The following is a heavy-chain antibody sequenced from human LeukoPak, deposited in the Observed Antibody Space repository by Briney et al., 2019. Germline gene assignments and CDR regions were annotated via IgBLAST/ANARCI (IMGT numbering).Heavy chain of an antibody. CDR2: VHSIGPT. J-gene: IGHJ4*02. CDR3: AKDRTVTMIVVADEAFDY. Sequence: GGSLSLSCAASGFTVSSYYMSWVRQAPGKGLEWVSVVHSIGPTSYADSVKGRFTISRDNSKNTLYLQMNSLRAEDTAVYYCAKDRTVTMIVVADEAFDYWGQGTLVTVSS. D-gene: IGHD3-22*01. V-gene: IGHV3-53*01. CDR1: GFTVSSYY.